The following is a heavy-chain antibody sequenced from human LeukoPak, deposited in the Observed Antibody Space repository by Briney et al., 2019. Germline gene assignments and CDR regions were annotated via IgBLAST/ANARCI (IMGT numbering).Heavy chain of an antibody. CDR1: GYTFTGYY. CDR2: INPNSGGT. Sequence: ASVKVSCKASGYTFTGYYMHWVRQAPGQGLEWMGWINPNSGGTNYAQKFQGRVTMTRDTSISTAYMELSRLRSDDTAVYYCAXXXXYSSSWYSVYWGQGTLVTVSS. V-gene: IGHV1-2*02. J-gene: IGHJ4*02. CDR3: AXXXXYSSSWYSVY. D-gene: IGHD6-13*01.